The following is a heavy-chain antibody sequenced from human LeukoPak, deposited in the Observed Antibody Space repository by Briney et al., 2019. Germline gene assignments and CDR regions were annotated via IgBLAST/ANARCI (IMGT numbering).Heavy chain of an antibody. CDR2: TYPGDSDT. CDR3: ARQDGNSKYYFDY. CDR1: GYSFTYYW. D-gene: IGHD1-1*01. J-gene: IGHJ4*02. Sequence: GESLKISFKGSGYSFTYYWIGWVRQMPGKGLEWMGITYPGDSDTRYRPSFQGQVTISVDKSISTAYLQWSSLKASDTAMYYCARQDGNSKYYFDYWGQGTLVTVSS. V-gene: IGHV5-51*01.